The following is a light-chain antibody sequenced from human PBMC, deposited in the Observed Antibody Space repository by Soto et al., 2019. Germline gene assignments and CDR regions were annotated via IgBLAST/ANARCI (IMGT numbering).Light chain of an antibody. V-gene: IGKV3-15*01. J-gene: IGKJ2*01. CDR1: QSVSRK. Sequence: EIVMTQAPATLSVSPGERVTISCRASQSVSRKLAWYQQKPCQAPRLHLYGTTTRSTGIPARFSGSGSGTEFTLPVSSLQSEDCVFYYCQQYGDWPPYTFGQGTTLEPK. CDR3: QQYGDWPPYT. CDR2: GTT.